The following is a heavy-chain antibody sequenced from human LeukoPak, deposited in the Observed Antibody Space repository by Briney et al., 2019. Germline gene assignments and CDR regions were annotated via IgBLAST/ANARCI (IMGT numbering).Heavy chain of an antibody. CDR1: GGSLSGYY. Sequence: SETLSLTCAVYGGSLSGYYWSWIRQPPGKGLEWIGEINHSGSTNYNPSLKSRVTISVDTSKNQFSLKPSSVTAADTAVYYCARSSTKTYYYDSSGYYNWGQGTLVTVSS. D-gene: IGHD3-22*01. V-gene: IGHV4-34*01. CDR2: INHSGST. J-gene: IGHJ4*02. CDR3: ARSSTKTYYYDSSGYYN.